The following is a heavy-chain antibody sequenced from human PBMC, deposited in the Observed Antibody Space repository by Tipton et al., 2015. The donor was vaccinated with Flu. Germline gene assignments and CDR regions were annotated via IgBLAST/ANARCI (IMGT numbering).Heavy chain of an antibody. Sequence: GSLRLSCAASGFTFDDYAMHWVRQAPGKGLEWVSLISWDGGSTYYADSVKGRFTISRDNSKNSLYLQMNSLRAEDTALYYCAKGIAVAGGDDFFDYWGQGTLVTVSS. CDR2: ISWDGGST. J-gene: IGHJ4*02. V-gene: IGHV3-43D*04. D-gene: IGHD6-19*01. CDR1: GFTFDDYA. CDR3: AKGIAVAGGDDFFDY.